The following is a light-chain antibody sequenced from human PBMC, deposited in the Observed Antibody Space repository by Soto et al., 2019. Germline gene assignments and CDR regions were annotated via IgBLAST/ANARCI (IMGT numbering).Light chain of an antibody. CDR3: RQRRNGPLT. Sequence: EIVLTQSPATLSLSPGERATLSCRASQSVSNYLAWYQHKPGQAPRLLIYGASNRATGIPARFSGSGSGTVFTLTINSLEPEDYGVFCCRQRRNGPLTFGLGTKLEIK. CDR1: QSVSNY. CDR2: GAS. J-gene: IGKJ4*02. V-gene: IGKV3-11*01.